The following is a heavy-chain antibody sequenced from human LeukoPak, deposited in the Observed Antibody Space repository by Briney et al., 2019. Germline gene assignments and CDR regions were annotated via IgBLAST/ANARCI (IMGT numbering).Heavy chain of an antibody. D-gene: IGHD3-22*01. J-gene: IGHJ4*02. CDR1: GYNFINSD. Sequence: GASVKVSCKASGYNFINSDINWVRQATGQGLEWMGWISPNTGNTGYAQKFQGRVTIARNTSISTAYMELSSLRSEDTAVYYCVRGHGDSNGYYYLPDNWGQGTLVTVSS. V-gene: IGHV1-8*03. CDR2: ISPNTGNT. CDR3: VRGHGDSNGYYYLPDN.